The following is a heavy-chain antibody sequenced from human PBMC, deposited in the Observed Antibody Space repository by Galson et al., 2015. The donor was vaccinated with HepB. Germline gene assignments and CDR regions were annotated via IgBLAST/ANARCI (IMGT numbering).Heavy chain of an antibody. J-gene: IGHJ4*02. Sequence: SVKVSCKASGYTFTSYDINWVRQATGQGLEWMGWMNPNSGNTGYAQKFQGRVTMTRNTSISTAYMELSSLRSEDTAVYYCAGALGFLVFGESPSYYCAYGVQRTLGTVPP. D-gene: IGHD3-10*02. CDR1: GYTFTSYD. V-gene: IGHV1-8*01. CDR3: AGALGFLVFGESPSYYCAY. CDR2: MNPNSGNT.